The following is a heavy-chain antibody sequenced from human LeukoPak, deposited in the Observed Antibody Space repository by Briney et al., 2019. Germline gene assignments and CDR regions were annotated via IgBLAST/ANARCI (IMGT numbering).Heavy chain of an antibody. V-gene: IGHV3-21*01. J-gene: IGHJ4*02. CDR1: GFTFSSYS. D-gene: IGHD1-26*01. CDR2: ISSSSSYI. CDR3: ARVSSSGWELLEALDY. Sequence: GGSLRLSCAASGFTFSSYSMNWVRQAPGKGLEWVSSISSSSSYIYYADSVKGRFTISRDNAKNSMYLQMNSLRAEDTAVYYCARVSSSGWELLEALDYWGQGTLVTVSS.